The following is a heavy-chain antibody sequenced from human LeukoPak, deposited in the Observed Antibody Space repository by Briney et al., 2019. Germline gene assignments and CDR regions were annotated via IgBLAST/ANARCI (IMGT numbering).Heavy chain of an antibody. J-gene: IGHJ4*02. Sequence: SETLSLTYTVSGGSISSYYWSWIRQPPGKGLEWIGYIYYSGSTNYNPSLKSRVTISVDTSKNQFSLKLSSVTAADTAVYYCARVGTYGSGSYLSWLDYWGQGTLVTVSS. CDR2: IYYSGST. CDR1: GGSISSYY. CDR3: ARVGTYGSGSYLSWLDY. V-gene: IGHV4-59*01. D-gene: IGHD3-10*01.